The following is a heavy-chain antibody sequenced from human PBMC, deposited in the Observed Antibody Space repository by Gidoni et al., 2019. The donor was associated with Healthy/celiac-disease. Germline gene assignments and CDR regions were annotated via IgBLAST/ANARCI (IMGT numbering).Heavy chain of an antibody. Sequence: EVQLLESGGGLVQPGGSLRLSCAASGFPFRSYAMSWVRQAPGKGLEWVSAISGSGGSTYYADSVKGRFTISRDNSKNTLYLQMNSLRAEDTAVYYCAKDQGWYNRRYFDYWGQGTLVTVSS. CDR3: AKDQGWYNRRYFDY. CDR1: GFPFRSYA. CDR2: ISGSGGST. J-gene: IGHJ4*02. D-gene: IGHD6-19*01. V-gene: IGHV3-23*01.